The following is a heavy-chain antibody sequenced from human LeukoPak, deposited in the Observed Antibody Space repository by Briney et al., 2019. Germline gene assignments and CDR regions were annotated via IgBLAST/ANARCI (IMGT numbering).Heavy chain of an antibody. D-gene: IGHD6-19*01. V-gene: IGHV3-21*04. CDR1: GFTFSSYS. Sequence: GGSLRLSCAASGFTFSSYSMNWVRQAPGKGLEWVSSISSSSSYIYYADSVKGRFTISRDNSKNTLYLQMNSLRAEDTAVYYCARVGAVAGAFDIWGQGTMVTVSS. CDR3: ARVGAVAGAFDI. CDR2: ISSSSSYI. J-gene: IGHJ3*02.